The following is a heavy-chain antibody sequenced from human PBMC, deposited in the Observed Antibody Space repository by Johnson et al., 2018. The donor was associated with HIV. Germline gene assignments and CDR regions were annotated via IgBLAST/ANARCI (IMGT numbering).Heavy chain of an antibody. CDR2: VSYDGSNK. D-gene: IGHD1-1*01. J-gene: IGHJ3*02. V-gene: IGHV3-30*04. CDR3: ARSPTGTSARGAFDI. CDR1: GFTFSSYA. Sequence: VQLLESGGGVVQPGRSLRLSCAASGFTFSSYAMHWVRQAPGKGLEWVAVVSYDGSNKYLADSVKGRFTISRDNSKNTLYLQMNSLRAEDMAVYYCARSPTGTSARGAFDIWGQGTMVTVSS.